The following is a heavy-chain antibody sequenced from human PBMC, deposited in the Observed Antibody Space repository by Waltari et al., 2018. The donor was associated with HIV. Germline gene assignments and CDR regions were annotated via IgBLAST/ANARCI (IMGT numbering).Heavy chain of an antibody. Sequence: EVQLVESGGGLVQPGRSLRLSCAASGFTFDDYPMHCVGQSPGKGLEWVSGISWNSGITDYGYSVKGRFTISRDNAKNSLYLQMNSLTVEDTAFYYCAKGGSHLTIFEAWFDSWGQGTLVTVSS. CDR2: ISWNSGIT. CDR1: GFTFDDYP. J-gene: IGHJ5*01. V-gene: IGHV3-9*01. CDR3: AKGGSHLTIFEAWFDS. D-gene: IGHD3-3*01.